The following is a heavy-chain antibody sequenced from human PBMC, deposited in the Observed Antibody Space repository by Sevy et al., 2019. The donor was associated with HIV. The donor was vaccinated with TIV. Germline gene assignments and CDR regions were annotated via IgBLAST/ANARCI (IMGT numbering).Heavy chain of an antibody. CDR1: GFTFSSYA. J-gene: IGHJ4*02. V-gene: IGHV3-23*01. Sequence: GGSLRLSCAASGFTFSSYAMSWVRQAPGKGLEWVSAIIGSGGSTYYADSVKGWFTISRDNSKNTLYLQMNSLRAEDTAVYYCAKDLVSYDSSGYYDYWGQGTLVTVSS. D-gene: IGHD3-22*01. CDR2: IIGSGGST. CDR3: AKDLVSYDSSGYYDY.